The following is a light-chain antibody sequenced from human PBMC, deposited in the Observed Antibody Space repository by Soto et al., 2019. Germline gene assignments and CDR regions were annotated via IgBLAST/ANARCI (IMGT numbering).Light chain of an antibody. CDR1: SSDVGTYNY. J-gene: IGLJ2*01. CDR2: EVS. V-gene: IGLV2-14*01. Sequence: QSVLTQPASVSGSPGQSITISCTGTSSDVGTYNYVSWYQQHPGKAPKLIIREVSNRPSGITNRFSGSKSGNTASLTISGLQAEDEADYYCSSYTITSVLFGGGPKLTVL. CDR3: SSYTITSVL.